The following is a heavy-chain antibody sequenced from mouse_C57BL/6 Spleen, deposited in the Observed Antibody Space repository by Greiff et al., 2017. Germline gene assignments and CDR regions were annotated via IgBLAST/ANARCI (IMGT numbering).Heavy chain of an antibody. Sequence: QVQLQQSGAELVRPGASVTLSCKASGYTFTDYEMHWVKQTPVHGLEWIGAIDPETGGTAYNQKFKGKAILTADKSSSTAYMELRSLTSEDSAVYYCTRRRYYDYDEEYYFDYWGQGTTLTVSS. CDR1: GYTFTDYE. V-gene: IGHV1-15*01. CDR2: IDPETGGT. CDR3: TRRRYYDYDEEYYFDY. D-gene: IGHD2-4*01. J-gene: IGHJ2*01.